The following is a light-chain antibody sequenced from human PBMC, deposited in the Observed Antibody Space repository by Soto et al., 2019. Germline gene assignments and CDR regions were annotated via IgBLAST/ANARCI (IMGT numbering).Light chain of an antibody. CDR3: QQYDTSPT. J-gene: IGKJ1*01. CDR2: GAS. Sequence: EIVLTQSPGTPSLSAGERATLSCRASQSLSSNYLAWYQQKRGQAPTVLIYGASSRATGIPDRFSGSGSGTDFTLTISRLEPEDFAVYYCQQYDTSPTFGQGTKVEIK. V-gene: IGKV3-20*01. CDR1: QSLSSNY.